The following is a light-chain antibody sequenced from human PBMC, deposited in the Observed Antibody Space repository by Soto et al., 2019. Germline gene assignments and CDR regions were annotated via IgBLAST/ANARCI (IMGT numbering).Light chain of an antibody. CDR3: QQYGSSGT. Sequence: EIGMTQSPATLSVSPGDRATLSCRASQSVRSNLAWYQQKPGQAPRLLIYGASTRATGIPDRFSGSGSGTDFTLTISRLEPEDFAVYYCQQYGSSGTFGQGTKVDI. V-gene: IGKV3-20*01. CDR1: QSVRSN. CDR2: GAS. J-gene: IGKJ1*01.